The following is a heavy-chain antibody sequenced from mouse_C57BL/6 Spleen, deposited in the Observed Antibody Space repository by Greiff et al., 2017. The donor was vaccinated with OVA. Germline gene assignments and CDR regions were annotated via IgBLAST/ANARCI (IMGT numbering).Heavy chain of an antibody. Sequence: EVKLVESGGGLVKPGGSLKLSCAASGFTFSSYAMSWVRQTPEKRLEWVATISDGGSYTYYPDNVQGRFTISRDNAKNNLYLQMSHLKSEDTTMYYSARDREYYGSSENYLDYWGQGTTLTVSS. CDR3: ARDREYYGSSENYLDY. J-gene: IGHJ2*01. CDR1: GFTFSSYA. CDR2: ISDGGSYT. D-gene: IGHD1-1*01. V-gene: IGHV5-4*01.